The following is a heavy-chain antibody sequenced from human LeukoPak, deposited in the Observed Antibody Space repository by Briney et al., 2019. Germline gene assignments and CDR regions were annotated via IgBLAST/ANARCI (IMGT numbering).Heavy chain of an antibody. CDR3: ARVGSGSSHDY. Sequence: KPSETLSLTCTVSGGSISSYYWSWIRRPPGKGLEWIGYIYYSGSTNYTPSLKSRVTISVDTSKNQFSLKLTSVTAADTAVYYCARVGSGSSHDYWGQGTLVTVSS. J-gene: IGHJ4*02. CDR1: GGSISSYY. D-gene: IGHD3-10*01. V-gene: IGHV4-59*01. CDR2: IYYSGST.